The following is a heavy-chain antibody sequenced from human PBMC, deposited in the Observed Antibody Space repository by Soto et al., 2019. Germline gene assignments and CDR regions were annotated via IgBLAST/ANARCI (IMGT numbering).Heavy chain of an antibody. CDR2: IRSKAYGGTT. CDR1: GFTFGDYA. D-gene: IGHD6-13*01. CDR3: TRAAQYSSSGYYYGMDV. J-gene: IGHJ6*02. Sequence: GGSLRLSCTASGFTFGDYAMSWVRQAPGKGLEWVGFIRSKAYGGTTEYAASVKGRFTISRDDSKSIAYLQMNSLKTEDTAVNYFTRAAQYSSSGYYYGMDVGGQGTRVPVSS. V-gene: IGHV3-49*04.